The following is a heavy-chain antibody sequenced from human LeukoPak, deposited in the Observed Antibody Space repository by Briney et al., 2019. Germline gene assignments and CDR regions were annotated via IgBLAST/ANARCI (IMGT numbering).Heavy chain of an antibody. CDR3: ARDSTYYYESGSSGPHYFDN. D-gene: IGHD3-10*01. CDR2: ISSGGSYE. J-gene: IGHJ4*02. CDR1: GLTFSSYA. V-gene: IGHV3-30*01. Sequence: GGSLRLSCAASGLTFSSYAMHWVRQAPGKGLEWVSIISSGGSYEYYADSVKGRFTISRDNSKNTLFLQLNSLSAEDTALYYCARDSTYYYESGSSGPHYFDNWGRGTLVTVSS.